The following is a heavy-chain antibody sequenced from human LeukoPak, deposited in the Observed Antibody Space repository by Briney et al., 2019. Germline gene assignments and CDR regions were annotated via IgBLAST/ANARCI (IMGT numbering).Heavy chain of an antibody. Sequence: SETLSHTRALYGGSLCGYYWSWMRHPPGRRLEWIGEINQCGSTNDNPSLKRRVTISVDTSKTQFSLKLSSVTAADTAVYYCARGKDPASAYCGGDCPSGFAYWGEGTLVTVS. D-gene: IGHD2-21*02. CDR3: ARGKDPASAYCGGDCPSGFAY. CDR2: INQCGST. V-gene: IGHV4-34*01. CDR1: GGSLCGYY. J-gene: IGHJ4*02.